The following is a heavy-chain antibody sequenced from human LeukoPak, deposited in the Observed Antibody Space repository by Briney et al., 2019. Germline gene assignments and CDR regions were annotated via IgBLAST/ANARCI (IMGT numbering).Heavy chain of an antibody. CDR3: ARYYCSGATCHLFDY. Sequence: GGSLRLSCAASGFTFSSYWMSWVRQAPGKGLEWVAKIKQDGSEKYYVDSVKGRFTISRDNAKKSLYLQMNSLRAEDTAVYYCARYYCSGATCHLFDYWGQGTLVTVSP. D-gene: IGHD2-15*01. CDR2: IKQDGSEK. V-gene: IGHV3-7*01. CDR1: GFTFSSYW. J-gene: IGHJ4*02.